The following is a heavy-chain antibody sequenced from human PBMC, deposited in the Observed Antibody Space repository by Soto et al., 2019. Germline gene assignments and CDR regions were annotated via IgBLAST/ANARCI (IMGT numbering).Heavy chain of an antibody. V-gene: IGHV4-39*01. J-gene: IGHJ3*02. D-gene: IGHD5-18*01. Sequence: SETLSLTCTVSGGSISSSSYYWGWIRQPPGKGLEWIGSIYYSGSTYYNPSLKSRVTISVDTSKNQFSLKLSSVTAAGTAVYYGGSPHGDTVMFGFFDIGGQGKMVTVSS. CDR2: IYYSGST. CDR1: GGSISSSSYY. CDR3: GSPHGDTVMFGFFDI.